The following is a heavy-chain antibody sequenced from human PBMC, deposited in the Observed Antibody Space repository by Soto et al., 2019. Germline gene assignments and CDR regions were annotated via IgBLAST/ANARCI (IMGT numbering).Heavy chain of an antibody. J-gene: IGHJ4*02. D-gene: IGHD3-22*01. CDR3: ARKAYYYDSSGYGFDY. V-gene: IGHV4-31*03. CDR2: IYYSGST. Sequence: PSETLSLTCTVSGGSISSGGYYWSWIRQHPGKGLGWIGYIYYSGSTYYNPSLKSRVTISVDTSKNQFSLKLSSVTAADTAVYYCARKAYYYDSSGYGFDYWGQGTLVTVSS. CDR1: GGSISSGGYY.